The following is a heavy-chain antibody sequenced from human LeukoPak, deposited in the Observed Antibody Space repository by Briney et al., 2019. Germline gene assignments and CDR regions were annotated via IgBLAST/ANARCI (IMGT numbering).Heavy chain of an antibody. J-gene: IGHJ4*02. Sequence: PGGSLRLSCAASGFTFSSYSMNWVRQAPGKGLEWGSYIRGRSSTIYYADSVKGRFTISRDNAKNSLYLQMNSLRDEDTAVYYCARDLPIRWVDRRGYSYGQSDYWGQGTLVTVSS. CDR3: ARDLPIRWVDRRGYSYGQSDY. CDR2: IRGRSSTI. CDR1: GFTFSSYS. D-gene: IGHD5-18*01. V-gene: IGHV3-48*02.